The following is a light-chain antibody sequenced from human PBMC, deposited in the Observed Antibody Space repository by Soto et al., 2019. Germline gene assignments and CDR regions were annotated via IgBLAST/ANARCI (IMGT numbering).Light chain of an antibody. CDR3: QHYGGLWT. CDR1: QSISSW. V-gene: IGKV1-5*03. CDR2: KAS. Sequence: DIQMTQSPSTLSASVGDRVTITCRASQSISSWLAWYQQKPGKAPKLLIYKASSLESGVPSRFSGSGSGTEFTLTISSLQPDDFATYYCQHYGGLWTFGLGTRVDIK. J-gene: IGKJ1*01.